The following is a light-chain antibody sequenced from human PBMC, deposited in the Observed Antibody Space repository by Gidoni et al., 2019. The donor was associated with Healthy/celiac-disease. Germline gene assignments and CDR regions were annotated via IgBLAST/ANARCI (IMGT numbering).Light chain of an antibody. CDR2: AAS. CDR1: QGISSY. CDR3: QQLNRYPR. V-gene: IGKV1-9*01. Sequence: DIQLTQSPSFLSASVGDRVTITCRASQGISSYLAWYQQKPGKAPKLLIYAASTLQSGVPSRFSGSGSGTEFTLTISSLQPEDFATYYCQQLNRYPRFGQGTKVEIK. J-gene: IGKJ1*01.